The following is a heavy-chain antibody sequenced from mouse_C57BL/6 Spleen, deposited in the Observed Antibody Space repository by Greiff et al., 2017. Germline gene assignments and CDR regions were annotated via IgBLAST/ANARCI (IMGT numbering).Heavy chain of an antibody. CDR3: ASPDYYGSSYYAMDY. V-gene: IGHV3-6*01. CDR1: GYSITSGYY. Sequence: DVKLQESGPGLVKPSQSLSLTCSVTGYSITSGYYWNWIRQFPGNKLEWMGYISYDGSNNYNPSLKNRISITRDTSKNQFFLKLNAVTTEDTATYYGASPDYYGSSYYAMDYWGQGTSVTVSA. D-gene: IGHD1-1*01. CDR2: ISYDGSN. J-gene: IGHJ4*01.